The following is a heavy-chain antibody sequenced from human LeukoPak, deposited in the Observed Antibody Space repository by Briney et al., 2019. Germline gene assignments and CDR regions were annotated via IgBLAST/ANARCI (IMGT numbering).Heavy chain of an antibody. D-gene: IGHD6-6*01. CDR3: ARDGPYSTSSTHPP. CDR1: GFTFSSSW. CDR2: TKQDGSEK. J-gene: IGHJ5*02. Sequence: GGSLRLSCAASGFTFSSSWMSWVRQAPGKGLEWVANTKQDGSEKYYVGSVKGRFTISRDNAKNSLYLQMDSLRAEDTAVYYCARDGPYSTSSTHPPWGQGTLVTVSS. V-gene: IGHV3-7*03.